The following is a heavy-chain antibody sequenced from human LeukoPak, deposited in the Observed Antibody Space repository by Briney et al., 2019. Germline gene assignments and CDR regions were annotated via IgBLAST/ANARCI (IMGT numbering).Heavy chain of an antibody. Sequence: GGSLRLSCVASGFTFSGYAMSWVCQAPGKGLEWVSAISGSGGSTYYADSVKGRFTISRDNSKNTLYLQMNSLRDEDTAVYDCARKSSPVGSYGYFDYWGQGTLVTVSS. CDR2: ISGSGGST. CDR1: GFTFSGYA. J-gene: IGHJ4*02. CDR3: ARKSSPVGSYGYFDY. D-gene: IGHD5-18*01. V-gene: IGHV3-23*01.